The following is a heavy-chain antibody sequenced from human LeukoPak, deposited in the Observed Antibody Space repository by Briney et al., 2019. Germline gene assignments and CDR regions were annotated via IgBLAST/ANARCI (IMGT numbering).Heavy chain of an antibody. CDR3: ARPNTHDYYDSSGYYGYYFDY. CDR1: GFTFSSYS. CDR2: ISSSSSYI. Sequence: GGSLRLSCAASGFTFSSYSMNWVRQAPGKGLEWFSSISSSSSYIYYADSVKGRFTISRDNAKNSLYLQMNSLRAEDTAVYYCARPNTHDYYDSSGYYGYYFDYWGQGTLVTVSS. V-gene: IGHV3-21*01. J-gene: IGHJ4*02. D-gene: IGHD3-22*01.